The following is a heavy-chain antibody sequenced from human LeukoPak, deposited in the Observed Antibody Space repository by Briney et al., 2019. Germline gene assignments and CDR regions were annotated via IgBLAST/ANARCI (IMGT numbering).Heavy chain of an antibody. V-gene: IGHV1-2*02. CDR1: GYTFTGYY. D-gene: IGHD6-19*01. Sequence: GASVKVSCKASGYTFTGYYMHWVRQAPGQGREWMGCINPNSGGTNYAQKFQGRVTMTRDTSISTAYMELSRLRSDDTAVYYCARNAYREQLLAPQSLVDVWGKGTTVTVSS. CDR3: ARNAYREQLLAPQSLVDV. CDR2: INPNSGGT. J-gene: IGHJ6*04.